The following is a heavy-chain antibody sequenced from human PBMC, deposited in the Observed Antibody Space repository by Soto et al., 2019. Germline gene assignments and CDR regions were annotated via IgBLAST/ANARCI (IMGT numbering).Heavy chain of an antibody. CDR1: GGTFSSYT. Sequence: QVQLVQSGAEVKKPGSSVKVSCKASGGTFSSYTISWVRQAPGQGLEWMGRIIPILGIANYAQKFQGRVTITADKSTSTAYMELSRLRSEDTAVYYCARAHYGDYVYGMAVWGQGTTVTVSS. J-gene: IGHJ6*02. V-gene: IGHV1-69*02. D-gene: IGHD4-17*01. CDR3: ARAHYGDYVYGMAV. CDR2: IIPILGIA.